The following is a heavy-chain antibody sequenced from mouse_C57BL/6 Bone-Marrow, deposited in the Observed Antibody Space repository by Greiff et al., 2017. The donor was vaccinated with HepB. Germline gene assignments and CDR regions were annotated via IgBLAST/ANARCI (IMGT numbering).Heavy chain of an antibody. Sequence: QVQLKQSGPGLVQPSQSLSITCTVSGFSFTSYGVHWVRQSPGKGLEWLGVIWSGGSTDYNAAFRSRLSISKDNSKSQVFFKMNSLQADDTAIYYCASYYYDYLYYYAMDDWGQGTSVTVSS. J-gene: IGHJ4*01. CDR3: ASYYYDYLYYYAMDD. CDR1: GFSFTSYG. D-gene: IGHD2-4*01. CDR2: IWSGGST. V-gene: IGHV2-2*01.